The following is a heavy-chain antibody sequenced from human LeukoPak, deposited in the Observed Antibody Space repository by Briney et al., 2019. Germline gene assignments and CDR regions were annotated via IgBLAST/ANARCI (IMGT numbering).Heavy chain of an antibody. J-gene: IGHJ4*02. CDR3: ARAYSFGYDSSGYYYAY. V-gene: IGHV3-53*01. D-gene: IGHD3-22*01. CDR2: LYSGGTT. CDR1: GLPVTSQY. Sequence: GACPRLSCAASGLPVTSQYISCVRRPPGNAVEWVSRLYSGGTTYFAGSVKGRFTISRDSSKNTLYLQMNSLRAEDTAVYYCARAYSFGYDSSGYYYAYWGQGTLVTVSS.